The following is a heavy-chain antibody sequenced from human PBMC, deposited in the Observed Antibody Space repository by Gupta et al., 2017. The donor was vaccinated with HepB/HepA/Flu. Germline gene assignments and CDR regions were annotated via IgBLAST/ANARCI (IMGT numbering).Heavy chain of an antibody. D-gene: IGHD3-3*01. J-gene: IGHJ6*02. CDR1: GFIFSSYC. Sequence: EVQLVESGGGLVQPGGSLRLSCAASGFIFSSYCMSWVRQAPGKGLEWVASIKQEGSEKYYVDSVKGRFTISTDNAKNSMYLQMNSLRAEDTDVYYCARGQVDDFWRGQYGMDVWGQGTTVTVSS. V-gene: IGHV3-7*01. CDR2: IKQEGSEK. CDR3: ARGQVDDFWRGQYGMDV.